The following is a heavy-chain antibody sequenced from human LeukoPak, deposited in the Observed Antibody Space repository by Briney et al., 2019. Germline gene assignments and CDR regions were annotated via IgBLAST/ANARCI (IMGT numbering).Heavy chain of an antibody. CDR3: AREGFTSTWLYYYYYMDV. CDR1: GFTFSSYE. D-gene: IGHD6-13*01. CDR2: ISSSGSTI. V-gene: IGHV3-48*03. J-gene: IGHJ6*03. Sequence: PGGSLRLSCAASGFTFSSYEMNWVRQAPGKGLEWVSYISSSGSTIYYADSVKGRFTISRDNAKTSLYLQMNSLRPEDTAIYYCAREGFTSTWLYYYYYMDVWGKGTTVTVSS.